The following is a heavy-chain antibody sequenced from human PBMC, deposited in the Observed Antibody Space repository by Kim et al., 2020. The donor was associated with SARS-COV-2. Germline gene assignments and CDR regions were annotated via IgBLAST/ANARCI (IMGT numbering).Heavy chain of an antibody. CDR2: IDTGNGNR. CDR3: ARGFSGDSQYFDY. Sequence: ASVKVSCKASGYSFTSYPMHWVRQAPGQRREWGGLIDTGNGNRIYSKKFQDRVTISGDTSAGTVYMQLSSLRSEDTAVYYCARGFSGDSQYFDYWGQGVLVTVSS. J-gene: IGHJ4*02. D-gene: IGHD2-21*02. CDR1: GYSFTSYP. V-gene: IGHV1-3*04.